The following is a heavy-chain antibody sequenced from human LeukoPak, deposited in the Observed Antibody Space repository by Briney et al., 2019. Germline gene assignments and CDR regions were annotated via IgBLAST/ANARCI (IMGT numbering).Heavy chain of an antibody. Sequence: ASVKVSCKASGYIFTGYYMLWVRQAPGQGLEWMGWINPNSGDTNYAQKFQGRVTMTRDTSISTAYMELSRLRSDDTAVYYCARVRYRLAETYIDYWGQGTLVTVSS. CDR3: ARVRYRLAETYIDY. D-gene: IGHD3-16*01. J-gene: IGHJ4*02. V-gene: IGHV1-2*02. CDR1: GYIFTGYY. CDR2: INPNSGDT.